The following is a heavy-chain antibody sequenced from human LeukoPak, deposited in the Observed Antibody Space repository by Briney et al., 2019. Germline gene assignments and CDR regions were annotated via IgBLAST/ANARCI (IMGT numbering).Heavy chain of an antibody. J-gene: IGHJ4*02. Sequence: SETPSLTCAVYGGSFSGYYWSWIRQPPGKGLEWIGEINHSGSTNYNPSLKSRVNISVDTSKNQFSLKLSSVTAADTAVYYCARNDYVWGSYYRFGYWGQGTLVTVSS. D-gene: IGHD3-16*01. CDR1: GGSFSGYY. CDR3: ARNDYVWGSYYRFGY. CDR2: INHSGST. V-gene: IGHV4-34*01.